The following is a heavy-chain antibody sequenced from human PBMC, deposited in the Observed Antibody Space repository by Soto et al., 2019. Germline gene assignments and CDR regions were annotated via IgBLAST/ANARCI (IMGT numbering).Heavy chain of an antibody. Sequence: ASVKVSCKASGYTFTGYYMHWVRQAPGQGLEWMGWINPNSGGTNYAQKFQGRVTTTRDTSISTAYMELSRLRSDDTAVYYCARAREGLRYFDWPTNWYDPWGQGTLVTISS. CDR2: INPNSGGT. CDR1: GYTFTGYY. CDR3: ARAREGLRYFDWPTNWYDP. V-gene: IGHV1-2*02. J-gene: IGHJ5*02. D-gene: IGHD3-9*01.